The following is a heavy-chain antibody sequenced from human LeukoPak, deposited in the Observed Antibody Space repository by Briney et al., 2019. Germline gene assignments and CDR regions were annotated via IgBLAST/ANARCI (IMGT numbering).Heavy chain of an antibody. Sequence: ASVKVSCKASGYTFTGYYMHWVRQAPGQGLEWMGWINPNSGGTNYAQKFQCRVTMTRDTSISTAYMELSRLRSDDTAVYYCARTPRRYGDYAVYMDVWGKGTTVTVSS. V-gene: IGHV1-2*02. J-gene: IGHJ6*03. CDR1: GYTFTGYY. CDR3: ARTPRRYGDYAVYMDV. CDR2: INPNSGGT. D-gene: IGHD4-17*01.